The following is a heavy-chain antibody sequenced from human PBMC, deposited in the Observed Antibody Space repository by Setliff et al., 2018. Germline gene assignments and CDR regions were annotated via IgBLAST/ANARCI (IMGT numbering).Heavy chain of an antibody. CDR1: GGSISSGGYY. CDR2: IYYSGST. D-gene: IGHD3-22*01. J-gene: IGHJ3*02. CDR3: ARVPRLLSVRNAFDI. Sequence: KASETLSLTCTVSGGSISSGGYYWSWIRQHPGKGLEWIGYIYYSGSTYYNPSLKSRVTISVDTSKNQFSLKLSTGTAADTAVYYCARVPRLLSVRNAFDIWGQGTMVTVSS. V-gene: IGHV4-31*03.